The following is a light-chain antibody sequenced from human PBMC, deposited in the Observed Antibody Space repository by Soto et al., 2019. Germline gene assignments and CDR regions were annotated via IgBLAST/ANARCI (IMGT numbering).Light chain of an antibody. V-gene: IGKV1-12*01. Sequence: DIQMTQSPSSVSASVGDRVTITCRASQGISSNLVWYQQKPGKAPNLLIYSASALQSGVPSRFSGSGSGTDFTLTITSLQPEDFATYYCQQSNSFPLACGQGTKVEIK. CDR3: QQSNSFPLA. CDR2: SAS. CDR1: QGISSN. J-gene: IGKJ1*01.